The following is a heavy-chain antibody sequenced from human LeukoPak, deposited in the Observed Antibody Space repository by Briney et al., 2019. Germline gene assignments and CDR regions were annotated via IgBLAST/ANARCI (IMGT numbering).Heavy chain of an antibody. CDR1: GYTFTSYA. CDR2: INTNTGNP. V-gene: IGHV7-4-1*02. J-gene: IGHJ4*02. D-gene: IGHD2-15*01. CDR3: ARDSGRGYCSGGSCYYVHFDY. Sequence: ASVKVSCKASGYTFTSYAMNWVRQAPGQGLEWMGWINTNTGNPTYAQGFTGRFVFSLDTSVSTAYLQISSLKAEDTAVYYCARDSGRGYCSGGSCYYVHFDYWGQGTLVTVSS.